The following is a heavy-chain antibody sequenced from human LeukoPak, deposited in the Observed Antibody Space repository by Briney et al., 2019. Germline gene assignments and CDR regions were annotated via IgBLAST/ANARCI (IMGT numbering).Heavy chain of an antibody. V-gene: IGHV3-30*02. D-gene: IGHD3-10*01. CDR2: IRYDGSNK. J-gene: IGHJ5*02. CDR3: AKDPMVRGVISYRFDP. Sequence: EGSLRLSCAASGFTFSSYGMHWVRQAPGKGLEWVAFIRYDGSNKYYADSVKGRFTISRDNSKNTLYLQMNSLRAEDTAVYYCAKDPMVRGVISYRFDPWGQGTLVTVSS. CDR1: GFTFSSYG.